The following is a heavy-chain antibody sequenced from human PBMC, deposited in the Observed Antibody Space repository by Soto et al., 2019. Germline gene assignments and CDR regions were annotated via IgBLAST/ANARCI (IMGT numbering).Heavy chain of an antibody. V-gene: IGHV1-18*01. CDR1: GYAFTSYG. CDR2: INTDNGNK. Sequence: QVQLVQSGAEVKNPGASVKVSCKTSGYAFTSYGIGWARQAPGQGLEWMGWINTDNGNKNYAQKLQGRVTLTTDTYTSTACMELRSLRSKETAIYDCVLVEVYVTPSPLAVWGKGTTVNVSS. CDR3: VLVEVYVTPSPLAV. D-gene: IGHD3-16*01. J-gene: IGHJ6*04.